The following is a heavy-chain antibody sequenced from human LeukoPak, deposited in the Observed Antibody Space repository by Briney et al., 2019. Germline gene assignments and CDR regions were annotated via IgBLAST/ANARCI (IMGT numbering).Heavy chain of an antibody. Sequence: SETLSLTCTVSGGSISTFDYYWSWIRQPPGKGLEWIGYISYSGSTSYNPSLKSRVTISVDTSKNQFSLKLSSVTAADTAVYYCARSVPNRTFGGVIAKGVFDYWGQGTLVTVSS. CDR2: ISYSGST. D-gene: IGHD3-16*02. CDR3: ARSVPNRTFGGVIAKGVFDY. CDR1: GGSISTFDYY. V-gene: IGHV4-30-4*01. J-gene: IGHJ4*02.